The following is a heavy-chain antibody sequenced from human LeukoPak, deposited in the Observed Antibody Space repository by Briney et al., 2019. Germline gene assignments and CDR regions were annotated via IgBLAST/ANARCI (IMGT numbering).Heavy chain of an antibody. J-gene: IGHJ4*02. V-gene: IGHV3-30*02. D-gene: IGHD1-26*01. CDR1: GFTFSTYS. CDR3: AKSDSGTYFDF. Sequence: GGSLRLSCAASGFTFSTYSMNWVRQAPGTGLEWVAFIRFDGSTKSYADSVKGRFTISKDNSKNTLYLQMISLRNEDTAVYYCAKSDSGTYFDFRGQGALVTVSS. CDR2: IRFDGSTK.